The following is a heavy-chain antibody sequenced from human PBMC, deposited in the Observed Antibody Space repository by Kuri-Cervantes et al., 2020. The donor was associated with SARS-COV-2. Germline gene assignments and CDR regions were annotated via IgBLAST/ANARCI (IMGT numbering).Heavy chain of an antibody. Sequence: GGSLRLSCAASGFTFSSYSMNWVRQAPGKGLEWVSYISSSSSTIYYADSVKGRFTISRDNAKNSLYLQMNSLRAEDTAVYYCARDTGGYDTYGMDVWGQGTTVTGSS. CDR1: GFTFSSYS. J-gene: IGHJ6*02. CDR3: ARDTGGYDTYGMDV. V-gene: IGHV3-48*01. D-gene: IGHD5-12*01. CDR2: ISSSSSTI.